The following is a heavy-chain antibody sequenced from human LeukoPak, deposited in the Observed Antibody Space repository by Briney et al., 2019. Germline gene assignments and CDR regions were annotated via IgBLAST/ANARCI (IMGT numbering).Heavy chain of an antibody. Sequence: GASVKVSCKASGGTFSSYAISWVRQAPRQGLEWMGRIIPILGIANYAQKFQGRVTITADKSTSTAYMELSSLRSEDTAVYYCARVRIAVAGGFDYWGQGTLVTVSS. CDR1: GGTFSSYA. CDR2: IIPILGIA. D-gene: IGHD6-19*01. CDR3: ARVRIAVAGGFDY. V-gene: IGHV1-69*04. J-gene: IGHJ4*02.